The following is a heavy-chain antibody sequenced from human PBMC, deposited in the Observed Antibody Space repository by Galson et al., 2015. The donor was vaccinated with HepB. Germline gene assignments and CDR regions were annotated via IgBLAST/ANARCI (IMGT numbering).Heavy chain of an antibody. J-gene: IGHJ4*02. V-gene: IGHV4-59*01. CDR3: ARMWFGELFPDY. Sequence: ETLSLTCTVSGGSISSSYWSWIRQPPGRGLEWIGYIYYSGTTNYNPSLKSRVTISIDTSKDQLSLKLSSVTAADTAVYYCARMWFGELFPDYWGQGTLVTVSS. D-gene: IGHD3-10*01. CDR2: IYYSGTT. CDR1: GGSISSSY.